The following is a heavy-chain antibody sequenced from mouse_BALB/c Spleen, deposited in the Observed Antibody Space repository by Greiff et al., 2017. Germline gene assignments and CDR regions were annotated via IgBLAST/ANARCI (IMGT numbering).Heavy chain of an antibody. CDR1: GFTFSSFG. V-gene: IGHV5-17*02. Sequence: EVMLVESGGGLVQPGGSRKLSCAASGFTFSSFGMHWVRQAPEKGLEWVAYISSGSSTIYYADTVKGRFTISRDNPKNTLFLQMTSLRSEDTAMYYCARGNWGYFDYWGQGTTLTVSS. CDR2: ISSGSSTI. J-gene: IGHJ2*01. CDR3: ARGNWGYFDY. D-gene: IGHD4-1*01.